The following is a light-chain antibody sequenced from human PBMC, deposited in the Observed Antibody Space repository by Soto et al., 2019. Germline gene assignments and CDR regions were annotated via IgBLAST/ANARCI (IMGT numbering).Light chain of an antibody. V-gene: IGLV3-1*01. CDR3: QAWDSSTAYVV. Sequence: SYELTQPPSVSVSPGQTASITCSGDKLGDKYACWYQQKPGQSPVLVIYQDSKRPSGIPERFSGSNSGNTATLTIGGTQAMDEADYYCQAWDSSTAYVVFGGGTKLTVL. CDR2: QDS. J-gene: IGLJ2*01. CDR1: KLGDKY.